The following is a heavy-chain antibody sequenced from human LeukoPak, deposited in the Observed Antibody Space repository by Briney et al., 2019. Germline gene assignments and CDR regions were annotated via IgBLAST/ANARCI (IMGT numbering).Heavy chain of an antibody. CDR1: GFTFNKYW. Sequence: GGXXTLSCSASGFTFNKYWMSWLRQLPGQGLEWVANVNQDGSQKYYVDSVKGRFTNSRDNARNLLSLQMNSLRAEDTAVYYCVRDVSSGWAFDYWGHGTLVTVSS. J-gene: IGHJ4*01. CDR3: VRDVSSGWAFDY. D-gene: IGHD6-19*01. CDR2: VNQDGSQK. V-gene: IGHV3-7*01.